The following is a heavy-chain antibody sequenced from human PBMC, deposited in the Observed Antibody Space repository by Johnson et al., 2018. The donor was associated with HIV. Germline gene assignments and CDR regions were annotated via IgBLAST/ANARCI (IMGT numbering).Heavy chain of an antibody. CDR1: GFTFSSYV. J-gene: IGHJ3*02. V-gene: IGHV3-64*01. Sequence: VQLVESGGGLVQPGGSLRVSCAASGFTFSSYVMHWVRQAPGRGLEYVSAISTNGGSTYYANSVKGSFTISRDNFKNTLYLQMGSLRAEDMAVYYCARARSSSWYDGAFDIWGQGTMVTFSS. CDR3: ARARSSSWYDGAFDI. CDR2: ISTNGGST. D-gene: IGHD6-13*01.